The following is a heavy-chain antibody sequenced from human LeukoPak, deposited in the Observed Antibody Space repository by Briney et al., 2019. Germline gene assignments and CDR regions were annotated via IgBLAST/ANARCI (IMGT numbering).Heavy chain of an antibody. CDR3: ARESGSLTKVTYYGLDI. Sequence: PGGSLRLSCAASGFSVDYNYMTRVRQAPGRGLEWVASIDDTGTHYAASVKGRFDISRDISKNTVSLHLNNVRADDTGLYFCARESGSLTKVTYYGLDIWGPGTTVAVTS. D-gene: IGHD3-3*01. CDR1: GFSVDYNY. J-gene: IGHJ6*02. V-gene: IGHV3-66*01. CDR2: IDDTGT.